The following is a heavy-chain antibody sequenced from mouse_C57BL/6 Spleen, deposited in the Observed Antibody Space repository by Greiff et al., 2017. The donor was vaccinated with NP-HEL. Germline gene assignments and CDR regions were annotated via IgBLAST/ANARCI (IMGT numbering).Heavy chain of an antibody. Sequence: EVQVVESGGGLVKPGGSLKLSCAASGFTFSDYGMHWVRQAPEKGLAWVAYISSGSSTLYYADTVKGRFTISRDNAKNTLFLQMTSLRSEDTAMYYCARGRDGYPLDYWGQGTTLTVSS. CDR3: ARGRDGYPLDY. CDR1: GFTFSDYG. V-gene: IGHV5-17*01. D-gene: IGHD2-3*01. J-gene: IGHJ2*01. CDR2: ISSGSSTL.